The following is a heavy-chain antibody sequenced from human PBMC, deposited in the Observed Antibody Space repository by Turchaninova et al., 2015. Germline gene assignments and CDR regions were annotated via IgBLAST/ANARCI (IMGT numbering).Heavy chain of an antibody. V-gene: IGHV3-23*01. CDR1: GFTFSTYA. J-gene: IGHJ4*02. Sequence: GGGLVQPGASLRLSCAASGFTFSTYAMSWVRQAPGKGLEWVSVVSGSGGSTYYADSVKGRFTISRDNSKNTLYLQLNSRRAEDTAVYYCAKGRGTTTSSYDSWGQGTLVTVSS. CDR3: AKGRGTTTSSYDS. CDR2: VSGSGGST. D-gene: IGHD2-2*01.